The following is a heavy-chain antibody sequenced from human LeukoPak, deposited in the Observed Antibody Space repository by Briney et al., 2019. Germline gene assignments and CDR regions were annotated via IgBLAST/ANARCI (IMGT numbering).Heavy chain of an antibody. V-gene: IGHV3-74*01. Sequence: PGGSLRLSCAASGFTFDDYGMSWVRQAPGKGLLWVSRINSDGTTTYYADSVKGRFTISRDNAKNTLYLQVNSLRAEDTAVYYCARGNYYGMDVWGQGTTVTVSS. CDR3: ARGNYYGMDV. J-gene: IGHJ6*02. CDR2: INSDGTTT. CDR1: GFTFDDYG.